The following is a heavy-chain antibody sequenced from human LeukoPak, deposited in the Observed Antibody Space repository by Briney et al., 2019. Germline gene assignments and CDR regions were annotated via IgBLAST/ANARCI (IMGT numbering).Heavy chain of an antibody. Sequence: SETLSLTCAVYGGSFSGYYWSWIRQPPGKGLEWIGEINHSGSTNYNPSLKSRVTISVDTSKNQFSLKLSPVTAADTAVYYCARGPRLYYCSSTSCALDWFDPWGQGTLVTVSS. V-gene: IGHV4-34*01. CDR1: GGSFSGYY. D-gene: IGHD2-2*01. CDR3: ARGPRLYYCSSTSCALDWFDP. CDR2: INHSGST. J-gene: IGHJ5*02.